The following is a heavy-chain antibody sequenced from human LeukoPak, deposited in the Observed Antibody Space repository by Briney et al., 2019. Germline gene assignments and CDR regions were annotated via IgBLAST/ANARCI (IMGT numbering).Heavy chain of an antibody. CDR1: GYSFTSYW. Sequence: GESLKISCKGSGYSFTSYWIGWVRQMPGKGLEWMGIIYPGDSDTRYSPSFQGQVTISADKSISTAYLQWSSLKASDTAMYYCARGYGDFRYYYYYYMDVWGKGTTVTASS. J-gene: IGHJ6*03. D-gene: IGHD4-17*01. CDR3: ARGYGDFRYYYYYYMDV. CDR2: IYPGDSDT. V-gene: IGHV5-51*01.